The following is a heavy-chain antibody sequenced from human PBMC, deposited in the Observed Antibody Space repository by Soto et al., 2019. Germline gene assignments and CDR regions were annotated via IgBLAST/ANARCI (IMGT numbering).Heavy chain of an antibody. CDR2: VKDMTEGGAT. CDR1: GFTFTDAW. J-gene: IGHJ4*02. D-gene: IGHD3-22*01. Sequence: PGGSLRLSCAASGFTFTDAWMSWVRQAPGKGLEWLGRVKDMTEGGATDYAAPVKGRFIISRDDLKKTLYLQMNSLKSEDTAVYYCATLDHDTFSDDYWGQRTLVTVSS. CDR3: ATLDHDTFSDDY. V-gene: IGHV3-15*01.